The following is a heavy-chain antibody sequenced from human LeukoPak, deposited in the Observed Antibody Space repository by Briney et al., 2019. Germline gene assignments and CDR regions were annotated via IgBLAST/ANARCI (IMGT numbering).Heavy chain of an antibody. V-gene: IGHV3-64*01. CDR1: GFTFSSYA. CDR3: ARGAPSGLLWFGEFFDY. J-gene: IGHJ4*02. D-gene: IGHD3-10*01. CDR2: ISSNGGST. Sequence: GGSLRLSCAASGFTFSSYAMHWVRHAPGKGLEYVSAISSNGGSTYYAHSVKGRFTISRDNSKNTLYLQMGSLRAEDVAVYSCARGAPSGLLWFGEFFDYWGQGALVTVSS.